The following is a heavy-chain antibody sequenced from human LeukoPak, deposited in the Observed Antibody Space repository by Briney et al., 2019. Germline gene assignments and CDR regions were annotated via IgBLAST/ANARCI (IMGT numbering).Heavy chain of an antibody. CDR3: ARRRTMFGYFAGEFDY. D-gene: IGHD3-10*02. CDR2: IYYSGST. Sequence: TSQTLSLTCTVSGGSISSGDYYWSWIRQPPGKGLEWIGYIYYSGSTNNNPSLKSRVTISVDTSKNQFSPKLSSVTAADTAVYYCARRRTMFGYFAGEFDYWGQGTLVTVSS. CDR1: GGSISSGDYY. J-gene: IGHJ4*02. V-gene: IGHV4-30-4*08.